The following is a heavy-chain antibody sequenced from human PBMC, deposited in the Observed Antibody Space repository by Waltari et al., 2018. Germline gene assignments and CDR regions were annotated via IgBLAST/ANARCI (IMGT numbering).Heavy chain of an antibody. D-gene: IGHD3-16*01. CDR2: IYYSGST. CDR3: ARGEYYFDY. V-gene: IGHV4-59*01. CDR1: GGFISSYY. J-gene: IGHJ4*02. Sequence: QVQLQESGPGLVKPSETLSLTCTVSGGFISSYYWSWIRQPPGKGLEWVGFIYYSGSTNYNPSLKSRVTISVDTSKNQFSLKLSSVTAADTAVYYCARGEYYFDYWGQGTLVTVSS.